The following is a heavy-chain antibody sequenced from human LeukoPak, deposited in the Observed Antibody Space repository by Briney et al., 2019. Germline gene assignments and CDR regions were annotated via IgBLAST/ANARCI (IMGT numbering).Heavy chain of an antibody. V-gene: IGHV3-30*18. Sequence: GGSLRLSCAASGFTFSSYGMHWVRQAPGKGLEWVAVISYDGSNKYYADSVKGRFTIPRDNSKNTLYLQMNSLRAEDTAVYYCAKDPAMYRSSWYYFDYWGQGTLVTVSS. J-gene: IGHJ4*02. CDR3: AKDPAMYRSSWYYFDY. CDR1: GFTFSSYG. CDR2: ISYDGSNK. D-gene: IGHD6-13*01.